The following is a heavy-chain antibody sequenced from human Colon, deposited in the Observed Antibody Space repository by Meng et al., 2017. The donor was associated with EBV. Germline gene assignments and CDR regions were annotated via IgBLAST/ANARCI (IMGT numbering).Heavy chain of an antibody. CDR1: GGSISSGNF. Sequence: GQLPDSGHSLVKPSGTLSLSCAVSGGSISSGNFWSWVRQPPGKGLEWVGQIYDTGGANYNPSLQSRVTISVDKSKNQFSLNLNSVTAADTAVYYCARHSGYNQGYWGQGTLVTVSS. J-gene: IGHJ4*02. CDR3: ARHSGYNQGY. D-gene: IGHD6-25*01. V-gene: IGHV4-4*02. CDR2: IYDTGGA.